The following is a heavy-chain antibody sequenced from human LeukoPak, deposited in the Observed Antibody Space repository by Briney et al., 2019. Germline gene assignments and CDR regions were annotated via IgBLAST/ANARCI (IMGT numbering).Heavy chain of an antibody. D-gene: IGHD3-22*01. CDR3: PWPSQSSGYSFQY. V-gene: IGHV3-53*01. J-gene: IGHJ4*02. CDR1: GFTVSDNY. CDR2: LYRGGGT. Sequence: GGSMTLSCAASGFTVSDNYNSWVRRAPGKSLELVSILYRGGGTYDADSVKGRFTISRDKNTLSLHMHSLRVEYTPVYDFPWPSQSSGYSFQYWGQGILVTVSS.